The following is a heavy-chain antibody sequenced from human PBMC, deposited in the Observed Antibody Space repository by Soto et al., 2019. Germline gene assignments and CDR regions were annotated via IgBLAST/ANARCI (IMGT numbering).Heavy chain of an antibody. CDR1: GGSISSYY. CDR3: ARDSRKVRGVIPHNWFDP. J-gene: IGHJ5*02. V-gene: IGHV4-59*01. CDR2: IYYSGST. D-gene: IGHD3-10*01. Sequence: SDTRSLTCTFSGGSISSYYWIWIRQPPGKGLEWIGYIYYSGSTNYNPSLKSRVTISVDTSKNQFSLKLSSVTAADTAVYYCARDSRKVRGVIPHNWFDPWGQGTLVTVSS.